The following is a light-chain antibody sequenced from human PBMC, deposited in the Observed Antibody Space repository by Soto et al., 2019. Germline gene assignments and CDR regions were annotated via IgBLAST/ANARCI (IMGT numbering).Light chain of an antibody. J-gene: IGKJ1*01. CDR1: QSVSSN. CDR2: GAS. CDR3: QQYNTWPPWT. Sequence: EIVMTQSPAPLSVSPGERATLACRASQSVSSNLAGYQQKPGQAPRLLIYGASTRATGIPARFSGSGSGTEFTLTISSLQSEDFAVYYCQQYNTWPPWTFGQGTKVEIK. V-gene: IGKV3-15*01.